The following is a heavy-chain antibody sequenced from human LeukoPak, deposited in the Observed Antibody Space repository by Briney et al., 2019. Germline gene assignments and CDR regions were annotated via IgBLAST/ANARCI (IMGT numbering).Heavy chain of an antibody. V-gene: IGHV3-21*01. CDR1: GLTFSSYS. CDR3: ARDQGSGKLDY. Sequence: GGSLRLSWAASGLTFSSYSMNWVRQAPGKGLEWVSSIISSSSYIYYADSVKGRFTISRDNAKSSLYMQMNSLRAEDTAVYYCARDQGSGKLDYWGQGTLVTVSS. CDR2: IISSSSYI. D-gene: IGHD1-26*01. J-gene: IGHJ4*02.